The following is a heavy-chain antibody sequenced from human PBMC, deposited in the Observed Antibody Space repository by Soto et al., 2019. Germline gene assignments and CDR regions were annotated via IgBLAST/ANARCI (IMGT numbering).Heavy chain of an antibody. CDR1: GFSLSTSGVG. Sequence: QINLNESGPTVVRPTEPLTLTCTFSGFSLSTSGVGVRWIRQSTAKAPEWLAPMYWYDDPRYSESLKSRLTITKHTSKNQVLLTMANLDAAVTATYYCAHRFLRPVFGLVTTTAIYVDYWGPVTPVSVAA. V-gene: IGHV2-5*01. CDR2: MYWYDDP. CDR3: AHRFLRPVFGLVTTTAIYVDY. D-gene: IGHD3-3*01. J-gene: IGHJ4*02.